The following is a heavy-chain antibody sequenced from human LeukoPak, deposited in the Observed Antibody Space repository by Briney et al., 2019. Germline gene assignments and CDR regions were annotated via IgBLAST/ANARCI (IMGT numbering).Heavy chain of an antibody. CDR1: GGSISSSSYY. J-gene: IGHJ4*02. V-gene: IGHV4-39*01. CDR3: ARSPRYYDSSGPLVLFDY. Sequence: SETLSLTCTVSGGSISSSSYYWSWIRQPPGTGLEWIGSIYYSGSTYYNPSLKSRVAISVDTSKNQFSLKLNSVTAADTAVYYCARSPRYYDSSGPLVLFDYWGQGTLVTVS. CDR2: IYYSGST. D-gene: IGHD3-22*01.